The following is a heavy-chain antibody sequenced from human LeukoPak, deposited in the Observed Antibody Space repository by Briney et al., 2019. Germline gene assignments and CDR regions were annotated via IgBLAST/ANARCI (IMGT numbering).Heavy chain of an antibody. CDR1: GGSISSSSYY. J-gene: IGHJ4*02. CDR3: ARAPRVEYQLLFVVYFDY. V-gene: IGHV4-39*07. D-gene: IGHD2-2*01. Sequence: SETLSLTCTVSGGSISSSSYYWGWIRQPPGKGLEWIGSIYYSGSTYYNPSLKSRVTISVDTSKNQFSLKLSSVTAADTAVYYCARAPRVEYQLLFVVYFDYWGQGTLVTVSS. CDR2: IYYSGST.